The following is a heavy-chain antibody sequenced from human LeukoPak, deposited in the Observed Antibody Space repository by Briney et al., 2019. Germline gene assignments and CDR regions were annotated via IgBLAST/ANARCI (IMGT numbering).Heavy chain of an antibody. V-gene: IGHV3-23*01. CDR2: ISGSGGST. D-gene: IGHD6-19*01. CDR3: AKGSYSSGWYGVDY. J-gene: IGHJ4*02. CDR1: GFTFSSYA. Sequence: GGSLRLSCAASGFTFSSYAMSWVRQAPGKGLEWVSAISGSGGSTYYADSVKGRFTISRDNFKNTLYLQMNSLRAEDTAVYYCAKGSYSSGWYGVDYWGQGTLVTVSS.